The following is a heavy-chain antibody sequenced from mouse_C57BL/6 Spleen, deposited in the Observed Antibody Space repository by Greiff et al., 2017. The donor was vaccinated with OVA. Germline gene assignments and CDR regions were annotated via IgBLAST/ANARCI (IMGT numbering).Heavy chain of an antibody. CDR1: GYTFTSYW. D-gene: IGHD1-1*01. CDR2: IDPSDSYT. J-gene: IGHJ2*01. Sequence: QVQLQQPGAELVKPGASVKLSCKASGYTFTSYWMQWVKQRPGQGLEWIGEIDPSDSYTNYNQKFKGKATLTVDTSSSTAYMQLSSLTSEDSAVYYCARGTVWVYYFDYWGQGTTLTVSS. V-gene: IGHV1-50*01. CDR3: ARGTVWVYYFDY.